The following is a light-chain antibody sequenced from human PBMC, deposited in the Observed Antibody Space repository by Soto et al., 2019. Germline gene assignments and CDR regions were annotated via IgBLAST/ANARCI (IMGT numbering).Light chain of an antibody. CDR3: SSYTSSSTFHV. CDR2: EVS. CDR1: SSDVGGYNY. V-gene: IGLV2-14*01. J-gene: IGLJ1*01. Sequence: QSVLTQPASVSGSPGQSITISCTGTSSDVGGYNYVSWYQQHPGKAPKLMIYEVSNRPSGVSNRFSGSKSGNTASLTISGRQAEDEADYYCSSYTSSSTFHVFGTVTKLTVL.